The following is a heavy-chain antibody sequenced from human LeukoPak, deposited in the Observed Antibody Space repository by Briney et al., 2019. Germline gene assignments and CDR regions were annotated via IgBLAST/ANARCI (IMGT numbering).Heavy chain of an antibody. J-gene: IGHJ4*02. CDR2: IKEDGSER. Sequence: GGSLRLSCEGSAFIFSGHWMNWVRQTPGKGLEWVASIKEDGSERQYVDSVKGRFTISRDNAKNSLYLQMNSLRAEDTAVYYCAREGGSYSVHSWGQGTLVTVSS. CDR1: AFIFSGHW. CDR3: AREGGSYSVHS. D-gene: IGHD1-26*01. V-gene: IGHV3-7*01.